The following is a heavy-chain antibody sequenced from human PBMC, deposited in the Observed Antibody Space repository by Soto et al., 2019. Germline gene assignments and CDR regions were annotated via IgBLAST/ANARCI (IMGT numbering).Heavy chain of an antibody. V-gene: IGHV1-3*01. J-gene: IGHJ4*02. D-gene: IGHD3-16*01. CDR3: ASRGLGVDY. CDR1: GYTFTSYA. CDR2: INAGNGNT. Sequence: QVQLVQSGAEVKKPGASVKVSCKASGYTFTSYAMHWVRQAPGQRLEWMGWINAGNGNTKYSQKFQGRVTITRDTPVSRAYLELCSLRSEGTAVYYCASRGLGVDYWGQGTLVTVSS.